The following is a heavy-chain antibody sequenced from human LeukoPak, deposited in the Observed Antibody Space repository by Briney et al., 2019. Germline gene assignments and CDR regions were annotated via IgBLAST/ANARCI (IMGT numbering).Heavy chain of an antibody. CDR3: ARDVGEYCSSINCHASDY. Sequence: ASVKVSCKASGYTFTGHYMHWVGQAPGQGLGWMGLINPSSGGTNYAQKFHGRVTMTRDTSISTVYMELSRLRSDDTAVYYCARDVGEYCSSINCHASDYWGQGTLVTVSS. CDR2: INPSSGGT. CDR1: GYTFTGHY. D-gene: IGHD2-2*01. J-gene: IGHJ4*02. V-gene: IGHV1-2*02.